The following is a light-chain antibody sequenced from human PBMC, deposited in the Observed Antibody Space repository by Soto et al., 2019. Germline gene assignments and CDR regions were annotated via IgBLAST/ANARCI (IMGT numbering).Light chain of an antibody. CDR3: QQYSSLWT. J-gene: IGKJ1*01. CDR2: DAS. Sequence: EIVMTQSPATLSASVGDRVTITCRASQSISRWLAWYQQKPGRAPKLLIYDASSLESGVPSRFSGSGSGTEFTLTISCLQPYDFATYYCQQYSSLWTFGQGTKVEIK. V-gene: IGKV1-5*01. CDR1: QSISRW.